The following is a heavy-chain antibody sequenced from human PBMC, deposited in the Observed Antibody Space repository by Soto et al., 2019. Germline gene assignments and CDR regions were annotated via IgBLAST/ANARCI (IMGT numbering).Heavy chain of an antibody. J-gene: IGHJ6*02. CDR3: AKAVTLVRGINPYSYGLDV. D-gene: IGHD3-10*01. CDR1: GFPFSSYV. Sequence: GGSLRLSCAVSGFPFSSYVMTWVRQAPGKGLEWVSEISGGGGSTNYAESVKGRFTISRDNSENTLYLQMNSLRAEDTAVYYCAKAVTLVRGINPYSYGLDVWGQGTTVTVSS. V-gene: IGHV3-23*01. CDR2: ISGGGGST.